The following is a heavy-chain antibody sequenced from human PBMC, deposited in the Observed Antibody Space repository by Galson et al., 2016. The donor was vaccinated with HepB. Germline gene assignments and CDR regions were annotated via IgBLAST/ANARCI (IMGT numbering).Heavy chain of an antibody. D-gene: IGHD2-15*01. CDR3: ARGRRCSGGNCYYDY. Sequence: SLRLSCAASGFTFTSYTITWVRQAPGKGLQWVSSISGSSDSIHYADSVQGRFTISRDNVNNSVYLQMNSLRGEDTALYYCARGRRCSGGNCYYDYWGQGTRVTVSS. J-gene: IGHJ4*02. CDR2: ISGSSDSI. CDR1: GFTFTSYT. V-gene: IGHV3-21*06.